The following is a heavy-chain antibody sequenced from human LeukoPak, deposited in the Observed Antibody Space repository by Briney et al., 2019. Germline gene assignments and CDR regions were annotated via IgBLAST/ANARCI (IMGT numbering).Heavy chain of an antibody. CDR3: ARRRLITMVRGVIIGAAFDI. V-gene: IGHV4-39*01. CDR1: GDSISSTNYY. CDR2: IYYSEST. J-gene: IGHJ3*02. D-gene: IGHD3-10*01. Sequence: SETLSLTCTVSGDSISSTNYYWGWIRQPPGKGLEWIGSIYYSESTYYNPSLKSRVTISVGTSKNQFSLKLSSVTAADTAVYYCARRRLITMVRGVIIGAAFDIWGQGTMVTVSS.